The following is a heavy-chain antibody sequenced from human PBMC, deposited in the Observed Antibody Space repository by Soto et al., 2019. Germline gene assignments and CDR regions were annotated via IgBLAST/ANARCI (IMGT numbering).Heavy chain of an antibody. CDR2: INHTGGT. D-gene: IGHD3-3*01. CDR3: SIRRAVFGLLIPPFDP. CDR1: GGSLNGYY. V-gene: IGHV4-34*02. Sequence: QAHLQQWGAGLLKPSETLSPTCAVYGGSLNGYYWNWIRQPPGKGLECIGEINHTGGTHYNPSLNCRVNMYVDTSKNQFSLRLSSVTAADTAIDYCSIRRAVFGLLIPPFDPWGQGTQVTVSS. J-gene: IGHJ5*02.